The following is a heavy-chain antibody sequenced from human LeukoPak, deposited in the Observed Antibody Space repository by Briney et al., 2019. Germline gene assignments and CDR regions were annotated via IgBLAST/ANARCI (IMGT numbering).Heavy chain of an antibody. J-gene: IGHJ5*02. Sequence: SETLSLTCTVSGGSISSYYWSWIRQPAGKGLEWIGRIYTSGSTNYNPSLKSRVTMSVDTSKNQFSLKLSSVTAADTAVYYCAREAVVVPAALNNWFDPWGQGTLVTVSS. V-gene: IGHV4-4*07. CDR2: IYTSGST. D-gene: IGHD2-2*01. CDR3: AREAVVVPAALNNWFDP. CDR1: GGSISSYY.